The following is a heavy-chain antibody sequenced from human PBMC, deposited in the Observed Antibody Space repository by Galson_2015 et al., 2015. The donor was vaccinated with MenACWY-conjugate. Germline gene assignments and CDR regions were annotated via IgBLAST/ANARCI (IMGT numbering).Heavy chain of an antibody. J-gene: IGHJ4*02. CDR1: GYIFSELA. CDR3: ATFSAQDGGAFYFGY. Sequence: SVKVSCKVSGYIFSELAIHWVRQAPGKGLEWMGGLDPEDGETVYARQFQGRVTMTEDTSRHTAYMQLSGLRYEDTAVYFCATFSAQDGGAFYFGYWGQGTLVTVSS. CDR2: LDPEDGET. D-gene: IGHD4-17*01. V-gene: IGHV1-24*01.